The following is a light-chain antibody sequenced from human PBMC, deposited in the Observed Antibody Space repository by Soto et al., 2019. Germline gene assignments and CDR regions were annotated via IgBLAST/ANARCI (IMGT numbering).Light chain of an antibody. Sequence: DIPMTQSPSSLSASVGDRVTITCRASQGIRNDLGWYQQKPGKAPKRLIYGSSNLQSGLPSRFSGSGSGTEFILTISTLQPEDSASYYCLQHHSFPRTFGQGTKVEV. V-gene: IGKV1-17*01. CDR2: GSS. CDR1: QGIRND. CDR3: LQHHSFPRT. J-gene: IGKJ1*01.